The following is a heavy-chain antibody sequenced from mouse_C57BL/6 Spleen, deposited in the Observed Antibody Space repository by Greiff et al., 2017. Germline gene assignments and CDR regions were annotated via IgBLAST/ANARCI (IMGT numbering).Heavy chain of an antibody. CDR2: IYPGSGST. V-gene: IGHV1-55*01. Sequence: VQLQQPGAELVKPGASVKMSCKASGYTFTSYWITWVKQRPGQGLEWIGDIYPGSGSTNYNEKFKSKATLTVDTSSSTAYMQLSILTSEDSAVYYGATTTVVAADYAMDYWGQGTSVTVSS. CDR1: GYTFTSYW. CDR3: ATTTVVAADYAMDY. D-gene: IGHD1-1*01. J-gene: IGHJ4*01.